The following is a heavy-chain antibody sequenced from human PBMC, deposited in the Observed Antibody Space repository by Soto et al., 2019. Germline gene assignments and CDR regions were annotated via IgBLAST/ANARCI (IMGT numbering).Heavy chain of an antibody. D-gene: IGHD1-26*01. Sequence: GGSLRLSCAGSGYTFSDSAIHWVRQASGKGLEWVGRIRSKANSYATVYAVSVRGRFTISRDDSQNTAYLQMNSLKTEDTAVYYCARLWSEREPNFDYWGQGTLVTVSS. V-gene: IGHV3-73*01. CDR1: GYTFSDSA. CDR3: ARLWSEREPNFDY. J-gene: IGHJ4*02. CDR2: IRSKANSYAT.